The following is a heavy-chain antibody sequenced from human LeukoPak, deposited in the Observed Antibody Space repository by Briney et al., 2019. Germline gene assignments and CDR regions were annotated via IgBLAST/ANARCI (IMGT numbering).Heavy chain of an antibody. D-gene: IGHD3-9*01. Sequence: GGSLRLSCAASGFTFSNYAMSWVRQAPGKGLELVSAIVGSGGSTYYADSVKGRFTISRDNSNNTLFLQMNSLRVEDTALYYCSKWGDYDVLTGYYDSDFWGQGTLVTVSS. CDR2: IVGSGGST. CDR1: GFTFSNYA. CDR3: SKWGDYDVLTGYYDSDF. J-gene: IGHJ4*02. V-gene: IGHV3-23*01.